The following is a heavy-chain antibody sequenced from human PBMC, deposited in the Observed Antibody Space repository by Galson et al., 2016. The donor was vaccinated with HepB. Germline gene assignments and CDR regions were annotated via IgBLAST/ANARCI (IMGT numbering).Heavy chain of an antibody. CDR1: GLTFSSYG. D-gene: IGHD6-6*01. CDR2: IWYDGSNK. V-gene: IGHV3-33*01. CDR3: ARDLVSESSSPGGDY. J-gene: IGHJ4*02. Sequence: SLRLSCAASGLTFSSYGMHWVRQAPGKGLEWVAVIWYDGSNKYYADSVKGRFTISRDNSKNTLYLQMNSLRAEDTAVYYCARDLVSESSSPGGDYWGQGTLVTVSS.